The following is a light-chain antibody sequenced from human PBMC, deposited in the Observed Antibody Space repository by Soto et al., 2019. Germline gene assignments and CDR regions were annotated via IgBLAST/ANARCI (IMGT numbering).Light chain of an antibody. CDR1: QSISSY. CDR3: QQSYSTPRT. Sequence: DIQMTQSPSSLSASVEDRVTITRRASQSISSYLNWYQQKPGKAPKLLIYAASSLQSGVPSRFSGSGSGTDFTLTISSLQPEDFATYYCQQSYSTPRTFGGGTKVDIK. CDR2: AAS. V-gene: IGKV1-39*01. J-gene: IGKJ4*01.